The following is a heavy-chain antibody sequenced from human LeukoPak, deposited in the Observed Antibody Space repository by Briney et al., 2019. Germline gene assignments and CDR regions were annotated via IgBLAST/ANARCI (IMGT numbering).Heavy chain of an antibody. J-gene: IGHJ3*02. V-gene: IGHV5-51*01. CDR2: IYLGDSDN. CDR3: ARIKDIVVVPAAGGDAFDI. Sequence: GESLKISCKCSGYSFTNYWIGWVRQIPGKGLGGMGIIYLGDSDNIYSPSFQCQVTISADKSISTAYLQWSRLKASDTAMYYCARIKDIVVVPAAGGDAFDIWGQGTMVTVSS. CDR1: GYSFTNYW. D-gene: IGHD2-2*01.